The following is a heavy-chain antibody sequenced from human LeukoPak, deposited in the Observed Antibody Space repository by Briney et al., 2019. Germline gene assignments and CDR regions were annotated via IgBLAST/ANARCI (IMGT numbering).Heavy chain of an antibody. CDR2: IYTSGST. CDR1: GGSISIYY. CDR3: AGTIFGVVMSRYYYYMDV. V-gene: IGHV4-4*07. J-gene: IGHJ6*03. Sequence: PSETLSLTCTVSGGSISIYYWSWIRQPAGKGLEWIGRIYTSGSTNYNPSLKSRVTMSVDTSKNQFSLKLSSVTAADTAVYYCAGTIFGVVMSRYYYYMDVWGKGTTVTVSS. D-gene: IGHD3-3*01.